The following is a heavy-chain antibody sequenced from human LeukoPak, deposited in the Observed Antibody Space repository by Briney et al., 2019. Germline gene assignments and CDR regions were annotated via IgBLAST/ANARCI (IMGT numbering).Heavy chain of an antibody. Sequence: PGGSLRLSCAASGFTFSSYWMSWVRQAPGKGLEWVANIKKDGNEKYYVDSVKGRFTISRDNAKNSLYLQINSLRAEDTAVYYCERDFSKRRGYSGYPSLDYWGQGTLVTVSS. CDR1: GFTFSSYW. CDR2: IKKDGNEK. D-gene: IGHD5-12*01. V-gene: IGHV3-7*01. J-gene: IGHJ4*02. CDR3: ERDFSKRRGYSGYPSLDY.